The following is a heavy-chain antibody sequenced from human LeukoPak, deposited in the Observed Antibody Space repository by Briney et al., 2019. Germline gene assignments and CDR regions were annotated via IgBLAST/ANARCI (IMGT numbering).Heavy chain of an antibody. CDR1: GVSINGYY. Sequence: SEALSLICTVSGVSINGYYWSWIRQPAGKELEWIGRIYTSGSTNYNPSLNSRVTMSVDTSTNQISLKLSSVTAADTAVYYCARLNPIGDYFDYWGQGTLVTVSS. V-gene: IGHV4-4*07. CDR3: ARLNPIGDYFDY. CDR2: IYTSGST. D-gene: IGHD3-22*01. J-gene: IGHJ4*02.